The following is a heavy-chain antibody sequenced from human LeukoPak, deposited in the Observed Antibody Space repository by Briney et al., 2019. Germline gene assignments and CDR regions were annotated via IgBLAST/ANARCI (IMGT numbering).Heavy chain of an antibody. CDR2: IYSGGNT. V-gene: IGHV3-66*01. J-gene: IGHJ4*02. CDR3: ARGGYSFSFDH. Sequence: PGGSLRLSCAASGFTVNRKYMFWVRQAPGKGLEWVSVIYSGGNTYYAGSVKGRFTIYRDNSKNTVYLQMNSLRVEDTAVYYCARGGYSFSFDHWGQGTLVTVSS. CDR1: GFTVNRKY. D-gene: IGHD5-18*01.